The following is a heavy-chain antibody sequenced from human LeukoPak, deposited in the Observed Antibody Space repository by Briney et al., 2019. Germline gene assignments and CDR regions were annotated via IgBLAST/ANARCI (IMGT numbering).Heavy chain of an antibody. J-gene: IGHJ4*02. D-gene: IGHD3-3*01. Sequence: GASVKVSCKASGYTFTSYGISWVRQAPGQGLEWMGWISAYNGNTNYAQKLQGRVTMTTDTSTSTAYVELRSLRSDDTAVYYCARARVTIFGVVITPIDYWGQGTLVTVSS. V-gene: IGHV1-18*01. CDR3: ARARVTIFGVVITPIDY. CDR1: GYTFTSYG. CDR2: ISAYNGNT.